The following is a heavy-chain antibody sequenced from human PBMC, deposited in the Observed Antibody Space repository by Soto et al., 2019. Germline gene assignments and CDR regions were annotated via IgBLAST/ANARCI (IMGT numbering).Heavy chain of an antibody. J-gene: IGHJ6*02. V-gene: IGHV1-69*06. D-gene: IGHD3-9*01. Sequence: QVQLVQSGAEVKKPGSSVKVSCKASGASFNNDGVNWVRQAPGQGLEWVGGSIPHFGPAKYPQKFQGRATITADTPTNTVFMELHSLTSDDTAIYYCARGALLDWHNYFALDVWGQGTAVTVS. CDR2: SIPHFGPA. CDR3: ARGALLDWHNYFALDV. CDR1: GASFNNDG.